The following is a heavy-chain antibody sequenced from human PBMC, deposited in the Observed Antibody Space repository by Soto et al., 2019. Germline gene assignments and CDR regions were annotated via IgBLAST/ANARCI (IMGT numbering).Heavy chain of an antibody. CDR1: GGSVSSGRYY. Sequence: SETLSLTCTVSGGSVSSGRYYWSWIRQPPGKGLEWIGYIYYSGLTNYSPSLKSRVAISLDTSKNRFSLILSSVTAADTAVYYCVRTPTSPRRFDSWGQGTLVTVSS. CDR3: VRTPTSPRRFDS. CDR2: IYYSGLT. J-gene: IGHJ5*01. D-gene: IGHD2-15*01. V-gene: IGHV4-61*01.